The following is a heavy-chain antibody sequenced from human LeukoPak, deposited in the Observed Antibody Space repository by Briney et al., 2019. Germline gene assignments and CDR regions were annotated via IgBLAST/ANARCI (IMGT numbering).Heavy chain of an antibody. CDR1: GFTFSSYA. D-gene: IGHD3-22*01. CDR2: ISWNSGSI. V-gene: IGHV3-9*01. J-gene: IGHJ4*02. Sequence: PGGSLRLSCAASGFTFSSYAMLWVRQAPGKGLEWVSGISWNSGSIGYADSVKGRFTISRDNAKNSLYLQMNSLRAEDTALYYCAKDLGWGYDSSGYYQSAFDYWGQGTLVTVSS. CDR3: AKDLGWGYDSSGYYQSAFDY.